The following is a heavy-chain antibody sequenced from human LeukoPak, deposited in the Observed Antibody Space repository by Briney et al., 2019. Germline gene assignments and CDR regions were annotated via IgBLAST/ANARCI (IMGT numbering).Heavy chain of an antibody. V-gene: IGHV3-23*01. Sequence: GGSLRLSCAASGFTFSNYWMHWVRQAPGKGLEWVSIISGSGTSTDYADSVKGRFTISRDNSKNTLYLQMNSLRAEDTAVYYCAKSFGPVIAAAGSGADWGQGTLVTVSS. CDR1: GFTFSNYW. CDR3: AKSFGPVIAAAGSGAD. CDR2: ISGSGTST. J-gene: IGHJ4*02. D-gene: IGHD6-13*01.